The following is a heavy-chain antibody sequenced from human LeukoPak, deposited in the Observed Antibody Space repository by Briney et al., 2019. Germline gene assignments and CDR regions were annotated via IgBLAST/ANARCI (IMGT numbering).Heavy chain of an antibody. CDR3: LGGPS. CDR1: GLPITSQY. CDR2: LTHGGDT. J-gene: IGHJ5*02. Sequence: GGSLRLSCAASGLPITSQYMHWVRQAPGKGPEWVSLLTHGGDTYYVDSVKGRFTISRDISKNTLYLQMNNLRDEDSAVYYCLGGPSWGQGTLVTVSS. V-gene: IGHV3-66*01.